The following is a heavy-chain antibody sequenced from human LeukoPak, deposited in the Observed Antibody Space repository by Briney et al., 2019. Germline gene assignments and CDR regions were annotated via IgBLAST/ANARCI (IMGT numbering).Heavy chain of an antibody. D-gene: IGHD4-23*01. Sequence: SETLSLTCTVSGGSISSSSYYWGWIRQPPGKGLEWIGSIYYSGSTYYNPSLKSRVTISVDASKNQFSLKLSSVTAADTAVYYCARLLDYGGNSVAFDIWGQGTMVTVSS. CDR1: GGSISSSSYY. CDR3: ARLLDYGGNSVAFDI. J-gene: IGHJ3*02. V-gene: IGHV4-39*01. CDR2: IYYSGST.